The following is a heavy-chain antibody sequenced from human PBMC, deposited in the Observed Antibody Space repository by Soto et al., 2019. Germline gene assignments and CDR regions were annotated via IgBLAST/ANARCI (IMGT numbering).Heavy chain of an antibody. V-gene: IGHV3-33*06. CDR2: IWSDGSNK. CDR3: VKEERPHYYYYGMDV. J-gene: IGHJ6*02. CDR1: GFTFSNYG. Sequence: PGGSLRLSCVASGFTFSNYGIHWVRQAPGKGLEWVAVIWSDGSNKYYAGSVKGRFTISRDNSRNTLFLQMHSLRADDTAVYYCVKEERPHYYYYGMDVWGQGTTVTVSS.